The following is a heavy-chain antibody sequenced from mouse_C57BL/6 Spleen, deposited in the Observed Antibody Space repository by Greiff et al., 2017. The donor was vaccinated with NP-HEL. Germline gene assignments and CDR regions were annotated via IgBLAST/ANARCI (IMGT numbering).Heavy chain of an antibody. Sequence: VQRVESGPGLVAPSQSLSITCTVSGFSLTSYGVHWVRQPPGKGLEWLVVIWSDGSTTYNSALKSRLSISKDNSKSQVFLKMNSLQTDDTAMYYCARQAVYGSSSYWYFDVWGTGTTVTVSS. CDR1: GFSLTSYG. D-gene: IGHD1-1*01. CDR2: IWSDGST. CDR3: ARQAVYGSSSYWYFDV. J-gene: IGHJ1*03. V-gene: IGHV2-6-1*01.